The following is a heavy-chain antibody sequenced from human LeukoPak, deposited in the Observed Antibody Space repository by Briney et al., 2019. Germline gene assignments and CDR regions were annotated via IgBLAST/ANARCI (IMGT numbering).Heavy chain of an antibody. V-gene: IGHV3-30*02. CDR3: AKTLRDSSGYYAAGD. D-gene: IGHD3-22*01. CDR2: IRYDGNNK. Sequence: GGSLRLPCAASGFPFSTYGMHWVRQAPGKGLEWVSFIRYDGNNKQYGDSVKGRFTISRDDSKNTLYLQMSSLRAEDTAVYYCAKTLRDSSGYYAAGDWGQGTLVTVSS. CDR1: GFPFSTYG. J-gene: IGHJ4*02.